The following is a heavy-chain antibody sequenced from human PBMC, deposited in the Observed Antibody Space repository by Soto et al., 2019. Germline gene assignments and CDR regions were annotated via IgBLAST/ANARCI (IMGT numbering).Heavy chain of an antibody. CDR3: ARTLSRGDSSGWYTLYYGMDV. J-gene: IGHJ6*02. CDR1: GFTFSSYA. CDR2: ISYDGSNK. Sequence: GGSLRLSCAASGFTFSSYAMHWVRQAPGKGLEWVAVISYDGSNKYYADSVKGRFTISRDNSKNTLYLQMNSLRAEDTAVYYCARTLSRGDSSGWYTLYYGMDVWGQGTTVTVSS. V-gene: IGHV3-30-3*01. D-gene: IGHD6-19*01.